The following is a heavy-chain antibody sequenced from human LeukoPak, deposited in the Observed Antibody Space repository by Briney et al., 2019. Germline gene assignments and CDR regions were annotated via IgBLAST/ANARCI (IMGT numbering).Heavy chain of an antibody. V-gene: IGHV3-7*01. CDR1: GFTFSSYW. CDR3: ARDRPNYDFWSGYYDAFDI. J-gene: IGHJ3*02. CDR2: IKQDGSEK. Sequence: PGGSLRHSCAASGFTFSSYWMSWVRQAPGKGLEWVANIKQDGSEKYYVDSVKGRFTISRDNAKNSLYLQMNSLRAEDTAVYYCARDRPNYDFWSGYYDAFDIWGQGTMVTVSS. D-gene: IGHD3-3*01.